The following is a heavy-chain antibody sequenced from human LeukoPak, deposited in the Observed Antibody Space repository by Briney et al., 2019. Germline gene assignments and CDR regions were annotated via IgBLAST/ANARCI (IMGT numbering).Heavy chain of an antibody. V-gene: IGHV3-30*04. CDR2: ISYDGSNK. Sequence: GGSLRLSCAASGFTFSSYAMHWVRQAPGKGLEWVAVISYDGSNKYYADSVKGRFTISRDNSKNTLYLQMNSLRAEDTAVYYCATLDIVEGDLDYWGQGTLVTVSS. J-gene: IGHJ4*02. CDR1: GFTFSSYA. CDR3: ATLDIVEGDLDY. D-gene: IGHD2-2*03.